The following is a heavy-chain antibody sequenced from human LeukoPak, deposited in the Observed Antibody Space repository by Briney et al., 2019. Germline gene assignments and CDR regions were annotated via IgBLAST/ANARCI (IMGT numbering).Heavy chain of an antibody. CDR3: ARVDSRYGSGSYPYFQH. CDR1: GFTFSSYW. Sequence: GGSLRLSCAASGFTFSSYWMHWVRQAPGKGLGWVSRINSDGSSTSYADSVKGRFTISRDNAKNTLYLQMNSLRAEDTAVYYCARVDSRYGSGSYPYFQHWGQGTLVTVSS. J-gene: IGHJ1*01. D-gene: IGHD3-10*01. CDR2: INSDGSST. V-gene: IGHV3-74*01.